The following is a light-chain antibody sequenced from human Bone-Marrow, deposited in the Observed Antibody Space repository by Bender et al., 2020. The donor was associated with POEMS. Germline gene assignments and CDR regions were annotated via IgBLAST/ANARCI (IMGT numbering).Light chain of an antibody. Sequence: SYELTQSPSVSVSPGQTASITCSGDRLGDKYVSWYQQKSGLSPVLVMYQDSKRPSGVPERFSGSNSGTTATLTITGTQTLDEADYYCQAWDNGVVVFGGGSEVTVL. V-gene: IGLV3-1*01. CDR1: RLGDKY. CDR3: QAWDNGVVV. CDR2: QDS. J-gene: IGLJ2*01.